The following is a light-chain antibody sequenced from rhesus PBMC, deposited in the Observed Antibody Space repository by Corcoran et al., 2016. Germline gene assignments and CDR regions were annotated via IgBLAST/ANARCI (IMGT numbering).Light chain of an antibody. CDR3: QQHDNSPPWT. V-gene: IGKV1-69*01. Sequence: DIQMTQSPSSLSASVGDRVTITCRASQGISNWLAWYQQKPGKAPKLLIYRASNLETGDPSRFSGSGSGTDFTLTISSLQPEDIATYYCQQHDNSPPWTFGQGTKVEIK. J-gene: IGKJ1*01. CDR1: QGISNW. CDR2: RAS.